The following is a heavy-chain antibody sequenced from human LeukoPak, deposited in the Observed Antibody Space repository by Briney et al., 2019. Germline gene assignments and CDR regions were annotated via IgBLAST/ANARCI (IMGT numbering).Heavy chain of an antibody. CDR3: ARDVAGYNAFDY. Sequence: SGGSLRHSCAASGFTFSSYGMHWVRQAPGKGLEWVAFIRYDGSNKYYADSVKGRFTISRDNSKNTLYLQMNSLRAEDTAVYYCARDVAGYNAFDYWGQGTLVTVSS. J-gene: IGHJ4*02. CDR1: GFTFSSYG. CDR2: IRYDGSNK. V-gene: IGHV3-30*02. D-gene: IGHD5-24*01.